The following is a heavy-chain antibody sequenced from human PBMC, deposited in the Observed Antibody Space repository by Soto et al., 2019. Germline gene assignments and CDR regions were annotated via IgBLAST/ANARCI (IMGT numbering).Heavy chain of an antibody. Sequence: SETLSLTCTVSGGSISSSSYYWGWIRQPPGKGLEWIGSIYYSGSTYYNPSLKSRVTISVDTSKNKFSLKLSYVTAADTAVYYCAIHGKDYDFWSGYYDYYYYYCMDVWGQGPTVTVSS. J-gene: IGHJ6*02. V-gene: IGHV4-39*01. CDR2: IYYSGST. D-gene: IGHD3-3*01. CDR3: AIHGKDYDFWSGYYDYYYYYCMDV. CDR1: GGSISSSSYY.